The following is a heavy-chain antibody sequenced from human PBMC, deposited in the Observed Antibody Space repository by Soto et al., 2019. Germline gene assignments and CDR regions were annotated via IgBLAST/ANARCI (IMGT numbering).Heavy chain of an antibody. D-gene: IGHD2-15*01. CDR3: AHRRVVPTKGNNRFAT. CDR1: GFSLSTSGVG. V-gene: IGHV2-5*01. CDR2: IYWYDDK. Sequence: QITLKESGPTLVKPTQTLTLTCTFSGFSLSTSGVGVGWIRQPPGKALEWLAFIYWYDDKRYRPSLKSRLTITKDASKNQVVLTMTNMDPVDTATHYCAHRRVVPTKGNNRFATWGQGTLVIFSS. J-gene: IGHJ5*02.